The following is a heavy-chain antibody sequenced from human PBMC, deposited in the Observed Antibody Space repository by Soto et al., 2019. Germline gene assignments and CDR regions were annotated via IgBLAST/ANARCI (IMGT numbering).Heavy chain of an antibody. CDR1: GGSISSSSYF. Sequence: SETLSLTCTVSGGSISSSSYFWGWIRHPPGKGLEWIGSMYYSGTTYYNPSLKSRVTISVDTSKNQFSLKLSSVTAADTAVYYCARQQGDYDYVWGSYRQYYYYYYGMDVSRQGTTDIVSS. V-gene: IGHV4-39*01. D-gene: IGHD3-16*02. CDR2: MYYSGTT. J-gene: IGHJ6*01. CDR3: ARQQGDYDYVWGSYRQYYYYYYGMDV.